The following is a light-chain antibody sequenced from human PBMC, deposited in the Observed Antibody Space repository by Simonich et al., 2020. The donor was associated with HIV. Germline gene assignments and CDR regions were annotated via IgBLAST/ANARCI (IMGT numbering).Light chain of an antibody. CDR3: CSYAGSSTWV. CDR1: SSDVWSYSI. V-gene: IGLV2-23*02. J-gene: IGLJ3*02. Sequence: QSALTQPASVSGSPGQSITISCTGTSSDVWSYSIVSWYQHQPGKAPKPLIYDVSKRPSGVSNRFSGSLSGNTASLTISGLQAGDEADYYCCSYAGSSTWVFGGGTKLTVL. CDR2: DVS.